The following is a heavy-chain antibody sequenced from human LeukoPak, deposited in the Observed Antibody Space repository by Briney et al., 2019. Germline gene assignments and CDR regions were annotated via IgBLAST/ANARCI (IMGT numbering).Heavy chain of an antibody. Sequence: ASVKVSCKASGGTFSSYAISWVRQAPGQGLEWMGGIIPIFGTANYAQKFQGRVTITTDESTSTAYMELSSLRSEDTAVYYCAREGGSYFTAWGHFFDYWGQGTLVTVSS. D-gene: IGHD1-26*01. J-gene: IGHJ4*02. CDR3: AREGGSYFTAWGHFFDY. CDR1: GGTFSSYA. CDR2: IIPIFGTA. V-gene: IGHV1-69*05.